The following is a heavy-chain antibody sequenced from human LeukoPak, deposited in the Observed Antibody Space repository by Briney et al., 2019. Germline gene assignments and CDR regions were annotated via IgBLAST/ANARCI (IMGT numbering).Heavy chain of an antibody. V-gene: IGHV1-24*01. CDR2: FDREDVET. D-gene: IGHD2/OR15-2a*01. J-gene: IGHJ4*02. CDR3: ATDFYRGRQFDY. Sequence: ASVKVSCKVSGNTFTDLSMNWVRQAPGKGLEWMGGFDREDVETIYAQKFQGRVTMTEDTSTATAYMDLSSLRPDDTAVYYCATDFYRGRQFDYWGQGTLVTVSS. CDR1: GNTFTDLS.